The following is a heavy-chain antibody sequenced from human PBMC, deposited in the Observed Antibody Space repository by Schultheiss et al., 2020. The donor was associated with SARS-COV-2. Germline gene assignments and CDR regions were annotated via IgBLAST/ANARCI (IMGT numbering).Heavy chain of an antibody. D-gene: IGHD3-10*01. V-gene: IGHV5-51*01. J-gene: IGHJ6*02. CDR2: IYPGDSDT. Sequence: GGSLRLSCKGSGYSFTSYWIGWVRQMPGKGLEWMGIIYPGDSDTRYSPSFQGQVTISADKSISTAYLQRSSLKASDTAMYYCARLRQFYYGSGSPDVWGQGTTVTVSS. CDR3: ARLRQFYYGSGSPDV. CDR1: GYSFTSYW.